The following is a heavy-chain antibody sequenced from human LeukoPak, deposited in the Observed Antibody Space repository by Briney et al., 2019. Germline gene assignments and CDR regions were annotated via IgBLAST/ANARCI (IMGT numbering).Heavy chain of an antibody. V-gene: IGHV5-51*01. CDR1: GYRFNYW. D-gene: IGHD6-19*01. CDR3: ARAVAGAPEYFQH. CDR2: IYPGDSDT. Sequence: GESLKISCKGSGYRFNYWIGRVRQMPGKGLEWMGVIYPGDSDTRYSPSFQGQVTISADKSISTAYLQWSSLKASDTAMYYCARAVAGAPEYFQHWGQGTLVTVSS. J-gene: IGHJ1*01.